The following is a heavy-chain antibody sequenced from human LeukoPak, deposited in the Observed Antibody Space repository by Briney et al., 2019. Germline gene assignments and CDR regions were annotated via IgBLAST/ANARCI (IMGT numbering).Heavy chain of an antibody. CDR3: ARRLGYYDISGYHTLDY. J-gene: IGHJ4*02. V-gene: IGHV1-18*01. Sequence: GASVKVSCKASGYTLTSYGITWVRQAPGQGLEWMGWISAYSGKTNYAQKLQGRVTMTTDTSTSTAYMELRSLRSDDTAVYYCARRLGYYDISGYHTLDYWGQGTLVTVSS. CDR1: GYTLTSYG. D-gene: IGHD3-22*01. CDR2: ISAYSGKT.